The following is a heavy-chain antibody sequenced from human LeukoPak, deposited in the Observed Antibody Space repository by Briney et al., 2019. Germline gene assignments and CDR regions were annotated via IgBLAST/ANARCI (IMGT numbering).Heavy chain of an antibody. D-gene: IGHD3-10*01. Sequence: GGSLRLSCAASGFTFSNAWMSWVRQAPGKGLEWVAVISYDGSNKYYADSVKGRFTISRDNSKNTLYLQMNSLRAEDTAVYYCAKDYYGSGSYFSTSGPFDYWGQGTLVTVSS. CDR3: AKDYYGSGSYFSTSGPFDY. CDR2: ISYDGSNK. J-gene: IGHJ4*02. CDR1: GFTFSNAW. V-gene: IGHV3-30*18.